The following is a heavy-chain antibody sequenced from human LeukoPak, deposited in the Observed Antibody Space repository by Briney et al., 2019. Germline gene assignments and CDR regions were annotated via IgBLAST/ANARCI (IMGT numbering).Heavy chain of an antibody. CDR2: IYYSGST. Sequence: SETLSPTCTVSGGSISSGDYYWSWIRQPPGKGLEWIGYIYYSGSTYYNPSLKSRVTISVDTSKNQFSLKLCSVTAADTAVYYCARALGDYDFWSGTPAYDAFDIWGQGTMVTVTS. V-gene: IGHV4-30-4*08. J-gene: IGHJ3*02. CDR1: GGSISSGDYY. CDR3: ARALGDYDFWSGTPAYDAFDI. D-gene: IGHD3-3*01.